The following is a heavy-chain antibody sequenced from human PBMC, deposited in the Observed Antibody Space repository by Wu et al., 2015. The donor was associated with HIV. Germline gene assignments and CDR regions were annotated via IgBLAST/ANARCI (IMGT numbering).Heavy chain of an antibody. CDR3: ARDGSLSAMENWFDP. D-gene: IGHD3-10*01. CDR2: INPSGGST. J-gene: IGHJ5*02. Sequence: QVQLVQSGAEVKKPGSSVKVSCKPSGGTFNSYTITWVRQAPGQGLEWMGIINPSGGSTSYAQKFQGRVTMTRDTSTSTVYMELSSLRSEDTAVYYCARDGSLSAMENWFDPWGQGTLVMVSS. V-gene: IGHV1-46*02. CDR1: GGTFNSYT.